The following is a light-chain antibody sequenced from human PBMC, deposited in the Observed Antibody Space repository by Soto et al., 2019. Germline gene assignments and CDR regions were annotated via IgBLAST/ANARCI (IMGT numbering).Light chain of an antibody. Sequence: DIQMTQAPSSLSASVGDRVTITCRARQDNSTSLAWYQQKPGKVPKLLISAAYTLQSGVPPRFSGSGSGTDFTLTISSLQPEDVATYYCQKYDNAPLTFGGGTKVEIK. J-gene: IGKJ4*01. CDR3: QKYDNAPLT. CDR2: AAY. V-gene: IGKV1-27*01. CDR1: QDNSTS.